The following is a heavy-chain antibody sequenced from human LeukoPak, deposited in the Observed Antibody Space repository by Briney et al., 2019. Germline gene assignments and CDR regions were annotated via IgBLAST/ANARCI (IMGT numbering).Heavy chain of an antibody. CDR3: ARDPYCSSTSCYSSGAADY. V-gene: IGHV3-11*04. CDR1: GFTFSDYY. CDR2: ISSSGATM. Sequence: GGSLRLSCAASGFTFSDYYMSWIRQAPGKGLEWVSYISSSGATMYYADSVKGRFTISRDNAKNSLYLQMNSLRAEDTAVYYCARDPYCSSTSCYSSGAADYWGQGTLVTVSS. J-gene: IGHJ4*02. D-gene: IGHD2-2*01.